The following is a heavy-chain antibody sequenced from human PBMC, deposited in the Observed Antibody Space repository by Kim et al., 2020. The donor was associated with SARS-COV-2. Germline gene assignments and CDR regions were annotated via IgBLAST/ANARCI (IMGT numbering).Heavy chain of an antibody. CDR2: ISDDARRK. CDR1: GFTFSRHA. V-gene: IGHV3-30*04. Sequence: GGSLRLSCAASGFTFSRHAMHWVRQAPGKGLEWVAVISDDARRKYYADSVKGRFTISRDNSKNTQHLQMDSLRPEDTAVYYCARDDQWVVRRWGQGSLV. D-gene: IGHD6-19*01. CDR3: ARDDQWVVRR. J-gene: IGHJ4*02.